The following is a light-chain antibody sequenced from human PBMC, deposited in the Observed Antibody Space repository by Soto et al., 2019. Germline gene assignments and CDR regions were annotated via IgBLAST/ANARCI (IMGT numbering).Light chain of an antibody. CDR2: GAS. V-gene: IGKV3D-7*01. CDR3: QQDYNLPRT. J-gene: IGKJ5*01. CDR1: QSVSSSY. Sequence: EIVMTQSPATLSLSPGERATLSCRVSQSVSSSYLSWYQQKPGQAPRLLIYGASTRATGIPARFSGSGSGTDFTLTISSLQPEDFAVYYCQQDYNLPRTFGQGTRLEIK.